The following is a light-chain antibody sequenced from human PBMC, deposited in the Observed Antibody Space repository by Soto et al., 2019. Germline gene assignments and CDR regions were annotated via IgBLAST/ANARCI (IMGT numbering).Light chain of an antibody. V-gene: IGLV2-11*01. CDR2: DVS. J-gene: IGLJ1*01. Sequence: QSVLTQPRSVSGSPGQSVTISCTGTSSDVGGYNFVSWYQQHPGKAPKLMIYDVSRRPSGVPDRFSGSKSGNTASLTISGLQAEYEADYYCYSYAGTYTGYVFGTGTKVTVL. CDR3: YSYAGTYTGYV. CDR1: SSDVGGYNF.